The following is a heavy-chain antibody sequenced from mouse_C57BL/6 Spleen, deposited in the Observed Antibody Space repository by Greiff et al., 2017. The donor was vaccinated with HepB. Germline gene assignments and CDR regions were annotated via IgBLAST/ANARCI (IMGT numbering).Heavy chain of an antibody. CDR3: ASFYDYDPFYFDY. V-gene: IGHV5-4*03. D-gene: IGHD2-4*01. CDR1: GFTFSSYA. Sequence: EVKVVESGGGLVKPGGSLKLSCAASGFTFSSYAMSWVRQTPEKRLEWVATISDGGSYTYYPDNVKGRFTISRDNAKNNLYLQMSHLKSEDTAMYYCASFYDYDPFYFDYWGQGTTLTVSS. CDR2: ISDGGSYT. J-gene: IGHJ2*01.